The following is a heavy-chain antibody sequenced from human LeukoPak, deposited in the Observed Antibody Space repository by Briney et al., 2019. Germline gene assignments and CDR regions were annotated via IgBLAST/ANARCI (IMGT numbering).Heavy chain of an antibody. Sequence: GASVKVSCKVSGYTLTELSMHWVRQAPGKGLEWMGLINPGGDNTNYAQNFQGRVTMTGDTSASTVYMELSSLRSEDTAIYYCARIRDGYNDAYDIWGQGTVVTVPS. D-gene: IGHD5-24*01. CDR1: GYTLTELS. J-gene: IGHJ3*02. CDR2: INPGGDNT. V-gene: IGHV1-46*01. CDR3: ARIRDGYNDAYDI.